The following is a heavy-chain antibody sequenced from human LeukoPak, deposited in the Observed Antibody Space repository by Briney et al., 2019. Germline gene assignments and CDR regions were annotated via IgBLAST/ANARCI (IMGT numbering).Heavy chain of an antibody. J-gene: IGHJ4*02. D-gene: IGHD4-17*01. CDR1: GFTFSSYE. CDR3: AREEVGLGDDFDY. CDR2: ISSRGGTI. V-gene: IGHV3-48*03. Sequence: PGGSLRLSCAASGFTFSSYEMNWVRQAPGKGLEWVSYISSRGGTIYYADSVKGRFTISRDNAKNSLYLQMNSLRAEDTAVYYCAREEVGLGDDFDYWGQGTLVTVPS.